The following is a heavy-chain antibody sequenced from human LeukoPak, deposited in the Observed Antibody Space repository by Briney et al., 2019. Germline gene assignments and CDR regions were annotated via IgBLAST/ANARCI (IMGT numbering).Heavy chain of an antibody. CDR1: GGSISGHY. V-gene: IGHV4-59*11. CDR3: ARDCSSTSCYIGGHYYYYYGMDV. CDR2: MYYSGNT. J-gene: IGHJ6*02. D-gene: IGHD2-2*02. Sequence: KSSETLSLTCTVSGGSISGHYWSWIRQPPGKGLEWIAYMYYSGNTNYNPSLKSRVTMSVDTSKNQFSLKLSSVTAADTAVYYCARDCSSTSCYIGGHYYYYYGMDVWGQGTTVTVSS.